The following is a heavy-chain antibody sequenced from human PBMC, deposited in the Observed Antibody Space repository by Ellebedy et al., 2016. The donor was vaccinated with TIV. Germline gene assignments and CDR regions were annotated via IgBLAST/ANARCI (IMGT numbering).Heavy chain of an antibody. J-gene: IGHJ4*02. CDR1: GDSITSFY. CDR2: IYTRGST. V-gene: IGHV4-4*07. Sequence: MPSETLSLTCSVSGDSITSFYWSWIRQPAGKGLEWLGRIYTRGSTNFNPSLNSRVTMSVDTSKNQFSLRLSSVTAADTDVYYGATSTTGTAYDCWGQGTLVTVSS. D-gene: IGHD1-1*01. CDR3: ATSTTGTAYDC.